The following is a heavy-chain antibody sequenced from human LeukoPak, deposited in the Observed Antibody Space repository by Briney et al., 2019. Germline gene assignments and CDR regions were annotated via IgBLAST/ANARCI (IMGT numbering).Heavy chain of an antibody. CDR1: GHSFAFYW. CDR2: IYPRDSDT. V-gene: IGHV5-51*01. Sequence: GESLKISCKGSGHSFAFYWIGWVRQMPGKGLEWTGVIYPRDSDTRHSPSFQGQVTLSVDKSINTAYLQWRSLKASDTAMYYCARQDGDGFYYFDYWGQGTLVTVSS. CDR3: ARQDGDGFYYFDY. D-gene: IGHD2-21*02. J-gene: IGHJ4*02.